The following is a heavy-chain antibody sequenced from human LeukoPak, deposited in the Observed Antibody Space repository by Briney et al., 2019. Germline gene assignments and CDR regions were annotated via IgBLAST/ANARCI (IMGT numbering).Heavy chain of an antibody. CDR1: GYTFTGYY. CDR3: ARGNSSGWYLFDY. D-gene: IGHD6-19*01. Sequence: ASVKVSCKASGYTFTGYYMHWVRQAPGQGLEWMGWINPNSGGTNYAQKFQGWVTMTRDTSISTAYMELSSLRSEDTAVYYCARGNSSGWYLFDYWGQGTLVTVSS. V-gene: IGHV1-2*04. J-gene: IGHJ4*02. CDR2: INPNSGGT.